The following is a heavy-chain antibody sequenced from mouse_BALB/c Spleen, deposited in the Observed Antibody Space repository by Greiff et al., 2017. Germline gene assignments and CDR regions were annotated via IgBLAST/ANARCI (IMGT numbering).Heavy chain of an antibody. V-gene: IGHV3-6*02. CDR3: AREHYYDGSWFAY. CDR2: ISYDGSN. CDR1: GYSITSGYY. D-gene: IGHD2-4*01. Sequence: EVQLQQSGPGLVKPSQSLSLTCSVTGYSITSGYYWNWIRQFPGNKLEWMGYISYDGSNNYNPSLKNRISITRDTSKNQFFLKLNSVTTEDTATYYCAREHYYDGSWFAYWGQGTLVTVSA. J-gene: IGHJ3*01.